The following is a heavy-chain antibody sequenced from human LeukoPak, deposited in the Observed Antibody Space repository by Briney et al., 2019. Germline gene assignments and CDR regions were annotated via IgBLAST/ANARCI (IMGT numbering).Heavy chain of an antibody. Sequence: GGSLRLSCAASGFTFSSYAMSWVRQAPGKGLEWVSAISSSGSTIYYADSVKGRFTISRDNAKNSLYLQMNSLRAEDTAVYYCPSHSSYYYDSSGYYFDYWGQGTLVTVSS. V-gene: IGHV3-48*04. CDR3: PSHSSYYYDSSGYYFDY. J-gene: IGHJ4*02. D-gene: IGHD3-22*01. CDR2: ISSSGSTI. CDR1: GFTFSSYA.